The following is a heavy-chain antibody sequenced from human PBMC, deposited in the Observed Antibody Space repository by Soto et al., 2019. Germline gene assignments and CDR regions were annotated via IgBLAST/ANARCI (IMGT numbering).Heavy chain of an antibody. J-gene: IGHJ4*02. Sequence: QVQLVESGGGVVQPGRSLRLSCAGSGFSFSSYTMHWVRQAPGKGLEWVALISFDSSNKYYADSVKGRFSISRDKSKNDLCLQMDSLRPDDTALYYCARDRLRLGELSLIGYFEYWGQGTLVTVSS. D-gene: IGHD3-16*02. CDR2: ISFDSSNK. V-gene: IGHV3-30*01. CDR1: GFSFSSYT. CDR3: ARDRLRLGELSLIGYFEY.